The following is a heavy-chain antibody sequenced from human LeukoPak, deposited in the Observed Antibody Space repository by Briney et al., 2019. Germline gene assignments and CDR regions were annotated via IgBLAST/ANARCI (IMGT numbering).Heavy chain of an antibody. Sequence: KAGGSLRLSCAASGFTFSDYYMSWIRQAPGKGLEWVSSISSSSSYIYYADSVKGRFTISRDNAKNSLYLQMNSLRAEDTAVYYCARDRNLPFTMVRGVMNVSDYWGQGTLVTVSS. CDR1: GFTFSDYY. J-gene: IGHJ4*02. CDR2: ISSSSSYI. V-gene: IGHV3-11*06. D-gene: IGHD3-10*01. CDR3: ARDRNLPFTMVRGVMNVSDY.